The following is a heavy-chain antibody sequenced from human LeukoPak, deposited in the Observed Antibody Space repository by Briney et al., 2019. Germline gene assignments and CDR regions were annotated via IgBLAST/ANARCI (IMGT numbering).Heavy chain of an antibody. CDR1: GGSIIRSPYY. CDR2: IYYSGST. Sequence: SETLSLTCTVSGGSIIRSPYYWGWIRQPPGKGLEWIGYIYYSGSTNYNPSLKSRVTISVDTSKNQFSLKLSSVTAADTAVYYCASVSVAGGGYFDYWGQGTLVTVSS. D-gene: IGHD6-19*01. V-gene: IGHV4-61*05. CDR3: ASVSVAGGGYFDY. J-gene: IGHJ4*02.